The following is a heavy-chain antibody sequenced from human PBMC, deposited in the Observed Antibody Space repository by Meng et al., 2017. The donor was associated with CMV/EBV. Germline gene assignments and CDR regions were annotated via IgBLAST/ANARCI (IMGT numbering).Heavy chain of an antibody. CDR1: GGTFSSYA. J-gene: IGHJ6*02. D-gene: IGHD4-11*01. CDR2: IIPILGIA. Sequence: SVKVSCKASGGTFSSYAISWVRQAPGQGLEWMGGIIPILGIANYAQKFQGRVTITADKSTSTAYMELSSLRSEDTAVYYCARSGPQYSYSNRPGYYYYYGMDVWGQGTTVTVSS. V-gene: IGHV1-69*10. CDR3: ARSGPQYSYSNRPGYYYYYGMDV.